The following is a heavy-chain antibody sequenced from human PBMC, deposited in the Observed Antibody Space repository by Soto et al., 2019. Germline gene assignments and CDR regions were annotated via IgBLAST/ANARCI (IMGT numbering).Heavy chain of an antibody. Sequence: EVQLLESGGGLVQPGGSLRLSCAASGFTFSSYTMTWVRQAPGKGLEWVAAIGSSGGNTDYADSVKGRFTISRDNSKNTLYLQMSSLRAEDTAVYYCAKDGGSSYYYYMDVWGEGTTLTVSS. CDR3: AKDGGSSYYYYMDV. J-gene: IGHJ6*03. V-gene: IGHV3-23*01. CDR2: IGSSGGNT. CDR1: GFTFSSYT. D-gene: IGHD2-15*01.